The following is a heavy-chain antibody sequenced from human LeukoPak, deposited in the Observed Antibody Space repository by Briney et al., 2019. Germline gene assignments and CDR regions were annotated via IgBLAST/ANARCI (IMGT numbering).Heavy chain of an antibody. Sequence: ASVKVSCKASGYTFTGYYMHWVRQAPGQGLEWVGWINPNSGGTNYAQKFQGRVTMTRDTSISTAYMELSRLRSDDTAVYYCARDPGVLWFGEFGWFDPWGQGTLVTVSS. V-gene: IGHV1-2*02. CDR3: ARDPGVLWFGEFGWFDP. CDR1: GYTFTGYY. J-gene: IGHJ5*02. D-gene: IGHD3-10*01. CDR2: INPNSGGT.